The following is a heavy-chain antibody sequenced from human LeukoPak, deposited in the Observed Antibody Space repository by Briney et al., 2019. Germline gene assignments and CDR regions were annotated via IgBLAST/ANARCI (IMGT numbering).Heavy chain of an antibody. D-gene: IGHD6-13*01. V-gene: IGHV4-61*02. CDR3: AREGAGSTNDY. J-gene: IGHJ4*02. Sequence: SETLSLTXTVSGGSISSDSDYWSWIRQPAGKGLEWIGRIYTSGSTNYNPSLKSRVTMSVDTSKNQFSLKLSSVTAAATTVYYCAREGAGSTNDYGGQDPLVPVP. CDR1: GGSISSDSDY. CDR2: IYTSGST.